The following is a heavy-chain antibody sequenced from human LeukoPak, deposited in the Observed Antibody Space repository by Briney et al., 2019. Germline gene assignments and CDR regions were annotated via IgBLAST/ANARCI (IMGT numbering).Heavy chain of an antibody. CDR3: ARVTHYYGSGSYLLDP. CDR2: NYTSGST. J-gene: IGHJ5*02. CDR1: GGSISSGSYY. V-gene: IGHV4-61*02. Sequence: SETLSLTCTVSGGSISSGSYYWSWIRQPAGKGLEWIRRNYTSGSTNYNPSLKSRVTISVDTSKNQFSLKLSSVTAADTAVYYCARVTHYYGSGSYLLDPWGQGTLVTVSS. D-gene: IGHD3-10*01.